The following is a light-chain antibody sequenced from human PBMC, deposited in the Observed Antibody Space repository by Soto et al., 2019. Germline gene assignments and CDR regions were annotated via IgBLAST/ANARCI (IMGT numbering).Light chain of an antibody. CDR1: TSNIGAPYD. J-gene: IGLJ1*01. CDR2: GDN. CDR3: QSYDISMHNDV. Sequence: QSVLTQPPSVSGAPGQRVSISCTGSTSNIGAPYDVHWYQHLPGAAPKLLIYGDNNRPSGVPDRFSGSKSGTSASLAITSLQAEDEADDYCQSYDISMHNDVFGTGTKGTVL. V-gene: IGLV1-40*01.